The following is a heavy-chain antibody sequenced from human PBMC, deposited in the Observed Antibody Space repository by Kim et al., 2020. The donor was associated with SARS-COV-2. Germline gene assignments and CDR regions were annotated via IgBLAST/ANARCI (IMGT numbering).Heavy chain of an antibody. CDR2: IYYSGST. CDR3: ARQYSSGWRFDY. J-gene: IGHJ4*02. CDR1: GGSISSSSYY. V-gene: IGHV4-39*01. Sequence: SETLSLTCTVSGGSISSSSYYWGWIRQPPGKGLEWIGSIYYSGSTYYNPSLKSRVTISVDTSKNQFSLKLSSVTAADTAVYYCARQYSSGWRFDYWGQGTLVTVSS. D-gene: IGHD6-19*01.